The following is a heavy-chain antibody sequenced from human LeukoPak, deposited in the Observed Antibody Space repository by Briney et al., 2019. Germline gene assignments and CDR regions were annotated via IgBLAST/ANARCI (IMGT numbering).Heavy chain of an antibody. CDR1: GGPISSSSYY. D-gene: IGHD7-27*01. Sequence: PSETLSLTCTVSGGPISSSSYYWGWIRRPPGKGLEWIGSIYYSGNTYYNPSLRGRVTISVDTSKNQFSLNLSSVTAADTAVYYCARFVTGDGAFDIWGQGTMVTVSS. J-gene: IGHJ3*02. CDR2: IYYSGNT. CDR3: ARFVTGDGAFDI. V-gene: IGHV4-39*01.